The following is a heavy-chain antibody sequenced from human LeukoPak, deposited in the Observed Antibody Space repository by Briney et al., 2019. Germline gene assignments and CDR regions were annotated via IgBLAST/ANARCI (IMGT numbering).Heavy chain of an antibody. CDR3: ARVMYYYDSSGYYHYWYFDL. Sequence: PGGSLRLSCAASGFTFSTYWMNWYRQAPGKGLEWVGNINQDASEINYVDSVRGRFTISRDNAKNTLYLQMNSLRAEDTAVYYCARVMYYYDSSGYYHYWYFDLWGRGTLVTVSS. J-gene: IGHJ2*01. D-gene: IGHD3-22*01. CDR1: GFTFSTYW. V-gene: IGHV3-7*01. CDR2: INQDASEI.